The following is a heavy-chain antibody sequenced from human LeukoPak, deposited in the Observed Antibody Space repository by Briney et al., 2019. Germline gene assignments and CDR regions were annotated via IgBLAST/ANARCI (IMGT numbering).Heavy chain of an antibody. V-gene: IGHV3-7*01. CDR2: IKEDGSEK. J-gene: IGHJ4*02. CDR1: GFTFSYYW. CDR3: ARDPFGSGSS. Sequence: PGGSLRLSCAASGFTFSYYWMTWVRQAPGKGLEWVANIKEDGSEKYYVDSVKGRFTISGDNAKNTLYLQMNSLKAEDTAVFHCARDPFGSGSSWGQGTLVTVSS. D-gene: IGHD3-10*01.